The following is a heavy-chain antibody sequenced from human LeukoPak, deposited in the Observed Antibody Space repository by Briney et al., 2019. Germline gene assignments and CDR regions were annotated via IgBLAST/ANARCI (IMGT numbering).Heavy chain of an antibody. J-gene: IGHJ4*02. Sequence: PGRSLRLSCVTSGFTFSTYAFHWVRQAPSKGLEWVATMSFDVNNKYYADSVRGRFTISRDNSKNTLYLQMNSLRAEDTAVYSCARGYCTSSSCYNDYWGQGTLVTVSS. CDR1: GFTFSTYA. V-gene: IGHV3-30*04. CDR2: MSFDVNNK. CDR3: ARGYCTSSSCYNDY. D-gene: IGHD2-2*02.